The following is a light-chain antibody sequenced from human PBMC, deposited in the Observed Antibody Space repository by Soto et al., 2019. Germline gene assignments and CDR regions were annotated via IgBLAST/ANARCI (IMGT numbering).Light chain of an antibody. Sequence: DIQMTQSPSTLSGSVGDRVTITSRASQTISSWLAWYQQKPGKAPKLLIYKASTLKSGVPSRLSGSGSGTDFTLTISRLEPEDFAVYYCQQYGSSGTFGQGTKVDIK. CDR3: QQYGSSGT. J-gene: IGKJ1*01. CDR2: KAS. V-gene: IGKV1-5*03. CDR1: QTISSW.